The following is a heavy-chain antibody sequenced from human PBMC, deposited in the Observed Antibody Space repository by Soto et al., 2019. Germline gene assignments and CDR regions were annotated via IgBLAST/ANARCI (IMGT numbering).Heavy chain of an antibody. D-gene: IGHD3-3*01. CDR1: GGSISSGDYY. J-gene: IGHJ5*02. Sequence: PSETLSLTCPASGGSISSGDYYWSWIRQPPGKGLEWIGYIYYSVSTYYNPSLKSRVTISVDTSKNQFSLKLSSVNAADTAVYYCARVIITIFGVAPGWFDPWGQGTLVTVSS. V-gene: IGHV4-30-4*01. CDR3: ARVIITIFGVAPGWFDP. CDR2: IYYSVST.